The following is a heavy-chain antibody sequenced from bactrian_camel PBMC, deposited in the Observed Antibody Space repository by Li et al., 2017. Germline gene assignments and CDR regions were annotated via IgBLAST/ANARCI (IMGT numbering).Heavy chain of an antibody. D-gene: IGHD4*01. CDR2: VFNDGSNT. J-gene: IGHJ4*01. Sequence: QVQLVESGGGLVTPGGSLRLSCAASGFTFRSYGMSWVRQGPGKGLEWVSGVFNDGSNTYSVESVKGRFTISRDNAKNTLYLQLNSLQTEDTAMYYCARAFSYWSDYSDWGQGTQVTVS. CDR3: ARAFSYWSDYSD. V-gene: IGHV3S7*01. CDR1: GFTFRSYG.